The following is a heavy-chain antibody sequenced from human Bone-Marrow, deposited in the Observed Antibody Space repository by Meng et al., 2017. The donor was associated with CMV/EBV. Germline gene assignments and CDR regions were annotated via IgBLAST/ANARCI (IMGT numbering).Heavy chain of an antibody. D-gene: IGHD3-10*01. Sequence: GESLKISCAASGFTFSDHYMDWVRQAPGKGLEWVGRTRNKANSYTTEYAASVKGRFTISRDDSKNSLYLQMNSLKTEDTAVYYCARDSGGVIVWTPEYYFDYWGQGTLVTVSS. CDR1: GFTFSDHY. J-gene: IGHJ4*02. V-gene: IGHV3-72*01. CDR3: ARDSGGVIVWTPEYYFDY. CDR2: TRNKANSYTT.